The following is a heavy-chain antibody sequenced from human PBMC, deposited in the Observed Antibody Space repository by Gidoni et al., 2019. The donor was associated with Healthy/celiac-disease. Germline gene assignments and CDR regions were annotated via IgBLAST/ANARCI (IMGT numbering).Heavy chain of an antibody. Sequence: QVQLQESGPGLVKPSETLSLTCPVPGGSISSYYWSWIRQPPGKGLEWIGYIYYSGSTNYNPSLKSRVTISVDTSKNQFSLKLSSVTAADTAVYYCASADSSTYYGMDVWGQGTTVTVSS. J-gene: IGHJ6*02. CDR1: GGSISSYY. V-gene: IGHV4-59*01. D-gene: IGHD6-13*01. CDR2: IYYSGST. CDR3: ASADSSTYYGMDV.